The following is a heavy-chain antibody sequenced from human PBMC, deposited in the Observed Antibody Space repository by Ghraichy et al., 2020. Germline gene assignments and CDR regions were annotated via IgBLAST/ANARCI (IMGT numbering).Heavy chain of an antibody. V-gene: IGHV1-58*01. D-gene: IGHD5-24*01. CDR1: RVTVSSSV. CDR3: AAGGQMGQFDY. CDR2: IVVGSGNT. Sequence: SVKVSCKAARVTVSSSVVQWVRQSRGQLLEWIGWIVVGSGNTNYAQKFQERVTITRDMSTSTAYMELSSLRSEDTAVYYCAAGGQMGQFDYWGQGTLVTVSS. J-gene: IGHJ4*02.